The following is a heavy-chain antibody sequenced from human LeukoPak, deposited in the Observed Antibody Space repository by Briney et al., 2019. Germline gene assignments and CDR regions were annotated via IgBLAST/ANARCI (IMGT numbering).Heavy chain of an antibody. J-gene: IGHJ4*02. CDR2: ISSSSSTI. CDR3: ATTGGSWYDGSFDY. D-gene: IGHD6-13*01. CDR1: GFTFSSYS. V-gene: IGHV3-48*04. Sequence: PGGSLRLSCAASGFTFSSYSMNWVRQAPGKGLEWVSYISSSSSTIYYADSVKGRFTISGDNAKNSLYLQMNSLRAEDAAVYYCATTGGSWYDGSFDYWGQGTLVTVSS.